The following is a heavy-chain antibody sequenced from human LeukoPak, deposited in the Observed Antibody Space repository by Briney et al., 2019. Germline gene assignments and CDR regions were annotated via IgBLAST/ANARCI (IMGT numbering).Heavy chain of an antibody. J-gene: IGHJ4*02. CDR3: AKDLRTYYYDSSGYHY. V-gene: IGHV3-74*01. CDR2: INSDGSST. D-gene: IGHD3-22*01. CDR1: GFTFSSYW. Sequence: GGSLRLSCAASGFTFSSYWMHWVRQAPGKGLVWVSRINSDGSSTSYADSVKGRFTISRDNSKNTLYLQMNSLRAEDTAVYYCAKDLRTYYYDSSGYHYWGQGTLVTVSS.